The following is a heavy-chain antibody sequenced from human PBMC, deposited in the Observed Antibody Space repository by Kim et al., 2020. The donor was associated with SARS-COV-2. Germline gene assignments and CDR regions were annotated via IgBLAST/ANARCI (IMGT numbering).Heavy chain of an antibody. CDR2: IYYSGST. J-gene: IGHJ4*02. Sequence: SETLSLTCTVSGGSISSGGYYWSWIRQHPGKGLEWIGYIYYSGSTYYNPSLKSRVTISVDTSKNQFSLKLSSVTAADTAVYYCARGSKRNYYDSSGYYLGYWGQGTLVTVSS. D-gene: IGHD3-22*01. CDR1: GGSISSGGYY. V-gene: IGHV4-31*03. CDR3: ARGSKRNYYDSSGYYLGY.